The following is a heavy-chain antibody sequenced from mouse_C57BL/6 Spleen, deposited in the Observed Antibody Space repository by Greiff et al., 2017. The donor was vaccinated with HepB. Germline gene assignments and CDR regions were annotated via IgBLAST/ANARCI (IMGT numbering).Heavy chain of an antibody. D-gene: IGHD2-1*01. Sequence: VKLMESGPELVKPGASVKISCKASGYAFSSSWMNWVKQRPGKGLEWIGRIYPGDGDTNYNGKFKGKATLTADKSSSTAYMQLSSLTSEDSAVYFCAKGGGYGNYAMDYWGQGTSVTVSS. CDR2: IYPGDGDT. CDR3: AKGGGYGNYAMDY. J-gene: IGHJ4*01. CDR1: GYAFSSSW. V-gene: IGHV1-82*01.